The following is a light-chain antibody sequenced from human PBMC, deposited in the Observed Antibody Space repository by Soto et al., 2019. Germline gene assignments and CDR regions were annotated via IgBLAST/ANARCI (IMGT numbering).Light chain of an antibody. CDR2: AVS. Sequence: DIQMTQSPSSLSASVGDSVTITCRASESISTYLNWYRQKPGKAPRLLIYAVSRLHSGVPSRFSGSGSGTDFTLTISSLQPEDFATYFCQRTYSTPTFGQGTKVDIK. CDR3: QRTYSTPT. J-gene: IGKJ1*01. CDR1: ESISTY. V-gene: IGKV1-39*01.